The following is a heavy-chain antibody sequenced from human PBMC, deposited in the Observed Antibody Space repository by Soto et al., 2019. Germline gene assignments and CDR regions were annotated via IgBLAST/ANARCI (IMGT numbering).Heavy chain of an antibody. CDR1: GFTFSSYA. CDR3: AKDYCLGGSCYWTDY. V-gene: IGHV3-23*01. Sequence: EVHLLESGGGLIQPGGSLRLSCAASGFTFSSYAMSWVRQAPGKGLEWDSGISGSGGRTYYADSVKGRFTISRDNSKNSLYLQVNSLRVEDTAVYYCAKDYCLGGSCYWTDYWGQGTRVTVSS. D-gene: IGHD2-15*01. J-gene: IGHJ4*02. CDR2: ISGSGGRT.